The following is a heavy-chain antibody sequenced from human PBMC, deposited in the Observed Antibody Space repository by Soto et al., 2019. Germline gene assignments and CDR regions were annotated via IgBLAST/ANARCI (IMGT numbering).Heavy chain of an antibody. CDR1: GYSFTSYW. J-gene: IGHJ6*02. CDR3: ARRISRFYGMDV. V-gene: IGHV5-10-1*01. Sequence: GESLKISCKASGYSFTSYWINWVRQMPGKGLEWMGRIDPDDSYSPYSPTFQGHVTISADRSISTAYLQGSGLKASDTDMYYCARRISRFYGMDVWGQGPSVKVSS. CDR2: IDPDDSYS. D-gene: IGHD3-10*01.